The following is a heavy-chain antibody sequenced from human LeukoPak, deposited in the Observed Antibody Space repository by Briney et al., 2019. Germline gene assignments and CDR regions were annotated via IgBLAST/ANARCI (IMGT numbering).Heavy chain of an antibody. D-gene: IGHD3-10*01. Sequence: SETLPLTCSISGGSISSSNYYWGWIRQPPGKGLEWIGSIYYSGNTYYNPSLKSRVTISVDTSKNQFSLKLSSVTAADTAVYYCARRVFASGRQDYWGQGTLVTVSS. V-gene: IGHV4-39*01. CDR1: GGSISSSNYY. J-gene: IGHJ4*02. CDR2: IYYSGNT. CDR3: ARRVFASGRQDY.